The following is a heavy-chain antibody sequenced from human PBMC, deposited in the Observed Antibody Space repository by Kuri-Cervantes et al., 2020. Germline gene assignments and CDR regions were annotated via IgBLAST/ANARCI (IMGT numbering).Heavy chain of an antibody. Sequence: GGSLRLSCKGSGYSFTSYWIGWVRQMPGKGLEWMGIIYPGDSDTRYSPSLQGQVTISADKSISTAYLQWSSLKASDTAMYYCARPDRDCSGGSCSDAFDIWGQGTMVTVSS. V-gene: IGHV5-51*01. J-gene: IGHJ3*02. CDR3: ARPDRDCSGGSCSDAFDI. CDR1: GYSFTSYW. CDR2: IYPGDSDT. D-gene: IGHD2-15*01.